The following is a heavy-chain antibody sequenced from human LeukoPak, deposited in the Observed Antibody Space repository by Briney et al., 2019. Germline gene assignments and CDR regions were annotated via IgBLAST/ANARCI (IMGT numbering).Heavy chain of an antibody. CDR1: GFTFSSYG. CDR2: IRFDGNNK. J-gene: IGHJ5*02. CDR3: AKDFVVWGSYSGSFDP. Sequence: PGGSLRLSCAASGFTFSSYGMHWVRQAPGKGLEWVSFIRFDGNNKYYADSVKGRFTISRDNSKNTLYLQMNSLRAEDTAMYYCAKDFVVWGSYSGSFDPWGQGTLVTVS. D-gene: IGHD3-16*01. V-gene: IGHV3-30*02.